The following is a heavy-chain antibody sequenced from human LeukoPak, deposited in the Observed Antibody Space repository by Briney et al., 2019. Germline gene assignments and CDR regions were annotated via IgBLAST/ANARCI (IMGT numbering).Heavy chain of an antibody. CDR3: ARDPAFCSGGSCYPDRGDI. D-gene: IGHD2-15*01. V-gene: IGHV4-31*03. CDR1: GGSISSGGYY. CDR2: IYYSGST. Sequence: PSETLSLTCTVSGGSISSGGYYWSWIRQHPGKGLEWIGYIYYSGSTYYNPSLKSRVTISVDTSKNQFSLKLSSVTAADTAVYYCARDPAFCSGGSCYPDRGDIWGQGTMVTVSS. J-gene: IGHJ3*02.